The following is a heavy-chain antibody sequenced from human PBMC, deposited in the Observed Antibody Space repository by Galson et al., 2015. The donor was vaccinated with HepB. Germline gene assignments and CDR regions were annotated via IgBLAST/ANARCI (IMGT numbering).Heavy chain of an antibody. Sequence: SVKVSCKASGGTFSSYAISWVRQAPGQGLEWMGRIIPILGIANYAQKFQGRVTITADKSTSTAYMELSSLRSENTAVYYCARRGYGDAFDIWGQGTMVTVSS. D-gene: IGHD5-12*01. V-gene: IGHV1-69*04. CDR3: ARRGYGDAFDI. CDR2: IIPILGIA. J-gene: IGHJ3*02. CDR1: GGTFSSYA.